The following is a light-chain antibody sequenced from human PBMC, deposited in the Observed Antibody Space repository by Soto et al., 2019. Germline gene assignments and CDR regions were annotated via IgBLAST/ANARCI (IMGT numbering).Light chain of an antibody. J-gene: IGKJ3*01. CDR1: QSVSSN. CDR3: QPYNNWPT. V-gene: IGKV3-15*01. CDR2: GAS. Sequence: EIVMTQSPATLSVSPGERATLSCRASQSVSSNLAWYQQKPGQAPRLLIYGASTRATGIPARFSGSGSGTVFTLTISSLQSEYFVVYYCQPYNNWPTFGPGTKVDIK.